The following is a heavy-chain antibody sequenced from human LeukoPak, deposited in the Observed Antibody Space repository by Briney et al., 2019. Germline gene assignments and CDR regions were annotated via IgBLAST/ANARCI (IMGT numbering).Heavy chain of an antibody. J-gene: IGHJ4*02. CDR3: ARDLDPPIDYGDYITDY. Sequence: PGGSLRLSCAASGFTFSSYSMNWVRQAPGKGLEWVTVISYDGSTKYYADSVRGRFTISRDNSKDTVYLQMRSLRPEDTAVYYCARDLDPPIDYGDYITDYWGQGTLVTVSS. D-gene: IGHD4-17*01. CDR1: GFTFSSYS. CDR2: ISYDGSTK. V-gene: IGHV3-30*03.